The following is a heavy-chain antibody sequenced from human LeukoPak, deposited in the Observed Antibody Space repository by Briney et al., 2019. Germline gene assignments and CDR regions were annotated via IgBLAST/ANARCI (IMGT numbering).Heavy chain of an antibody. CDR1: GFTFSSYS. V-gene: IGHV3-21*01. D-gene: IGHD6-13*01. J-gene: IGHJ4*02. CDR3: ARGGMDSSSWYLDY. CDR2: ISSSSSYI. Sequence: GGSLRLSCTASGFTFSSYSMNWVRQAPGKGLEWVPSISSSSSYIYYADSVKGRFTISRDNAKNSLYLRMNSLRAEDTAVYYCARGGMDSSSWYLDYWGQGTLVTVSS.